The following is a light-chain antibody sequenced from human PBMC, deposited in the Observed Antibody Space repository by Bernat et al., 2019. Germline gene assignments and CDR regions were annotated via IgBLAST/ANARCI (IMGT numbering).Light chain of an antibody. Sequence: DIQMTQSPSSLSASVGDRVTITCRASQSISSYLNWYQQKPGKAPKLLIYAASSLQSGVPSRFSGSGSGTDFTLTISSLQPEDFATYYCQQRYSTPRWTVGQGTKVEIK. CDR3: QQRYSTPRWT. CDR2: AAS. V-gene: IGKV1-39*01. J-gene: IGKJ1*01. CDR1: QSISSY.